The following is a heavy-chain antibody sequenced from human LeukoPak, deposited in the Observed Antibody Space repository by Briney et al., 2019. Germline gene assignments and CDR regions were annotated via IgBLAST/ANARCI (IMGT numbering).Heavy chain of an antibody. CDR1: GYTLTELS. CDR2: FDPEDGET. CDR3: ATLKRYSGGYWLAN. D-gene: IGHD1-26*01. J-gene: IGHJ4*02. V-gene: IGHV1-24*01. Sequence: ASVKVSCKVSGYTLTELSMHWVRQAPGKGLEWMGGFDPEDGETIYAQKFQGRVTMTKDTSTDTAYMELSSLRSEDTAVYYCATLKRYSGGYWLANWGQGTLVTVSS.